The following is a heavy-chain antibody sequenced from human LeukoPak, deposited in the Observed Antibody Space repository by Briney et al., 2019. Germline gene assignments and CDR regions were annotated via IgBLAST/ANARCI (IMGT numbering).Heavy chain of an antibody. CDR2: INPSGGTT. CDR3: ARHMSVLRFLEWLLYRPYYYYGMDV. D-gene: IGHD3-3*01. J-gene: IGHJ6*02. Sequence: ASVKVSCKASGYTFTSYYMHWVRQAPGQGLEWMGIINPSGGTTSYAQKFQGRVTITADESTSTAYMELSSLRSEDTAVYYCARHMSVLRFLEWLLYRPYYYYGMDVWGQGTTVTVSS. CDR1: GYTFTSYY. V-gene: IGHV1-46*01.